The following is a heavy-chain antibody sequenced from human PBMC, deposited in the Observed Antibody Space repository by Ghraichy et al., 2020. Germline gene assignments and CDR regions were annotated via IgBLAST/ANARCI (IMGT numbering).Heavy chain of an antibody. V-gene: IGHV1-18*01. CDR1: GYTFTNYG. CDR3: ARALGGSGSYYYPYYGMDV. D-gene: IGHD3-10*01. Sequence: SVKVSCKASGYTFTNYGIGWVRQAPGQGLEWMGWISGYNGYTYYAQNIQDRVTMTTDTSTTTAYMELRSLESDDTAVYYCARALGGSGSYYYPYYGMDVWGQGTTVTVSS. J-gene: IGHJ6*02. CDR2: ISGYNGYT.